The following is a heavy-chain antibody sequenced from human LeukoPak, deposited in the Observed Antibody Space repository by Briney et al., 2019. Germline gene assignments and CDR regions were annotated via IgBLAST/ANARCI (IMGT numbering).Heavy chain of an antibody. CDR2: IYYSGNT. Sequence: PSETLSLTRTVSGVSISSSNSYWGWIRQPPGKGLEWIGSIYYSGNTCYNASLKSQVSISIDTSKNQFSLRLTSVTAADTAVYYCARQTGSGLFILPGGQGTLVTVSS. J-gene: IGHJ4*02. D-gene: IGHD3/OR15-3a*01. V-gene: IGHV4-39*01. CDR3: ARQTGSGLFILP. CDR1: GVSISSSNSY.